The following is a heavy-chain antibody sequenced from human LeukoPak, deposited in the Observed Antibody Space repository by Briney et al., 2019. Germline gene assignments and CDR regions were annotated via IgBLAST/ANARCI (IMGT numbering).Heavy chain of an antibody. CDR3: AKETSSGNFVTIDC. CDR2: ISGNGGST. V-gene: IGHV3-23*01. Sequence: PGGSLRLSCAASGFTFSTYSMTWVRQAPGKGLEWVSTISGNGGSTYYADSVKGRFTISRDNSKNTLYLQMDSLRAEDTAVYYCAKETSSGNFVTIDCWGQGTLVTVSS. D-gene: IGHD1-26*01. J-gene: IGHJ4*02. CDR1: GFTFSTYS.